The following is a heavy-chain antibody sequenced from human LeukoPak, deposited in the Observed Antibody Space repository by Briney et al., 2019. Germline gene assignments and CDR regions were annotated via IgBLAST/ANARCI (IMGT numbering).Heavy chain of an antibody. J-gene: IGHJ4*02. CDR3: ARDLPPGYYYDSSGYGY. V-gene: IGHV1-2*02. Sequence: ASVKVSCKASGYTFTGYYMHWVRQAPGQGLEWMGWINPNSGGTNYAQKFQGRVTMTRDTSISTAYMELSRLRSDDTAVYYCARDLPPGYYYDSSGYGYWGQGTLVTVSS. CDR2: INPNSGGT. CDR1: GYTFTGYY. D-gene: IGHD3-22*01.